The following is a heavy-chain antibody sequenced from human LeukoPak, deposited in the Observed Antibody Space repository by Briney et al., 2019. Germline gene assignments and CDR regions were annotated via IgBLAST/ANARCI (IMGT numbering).Heavy chain of an antibody. D-gene: IGHD3-3*01. CDR1: GNYW. V-gene: IGHV3-74*01. Sequence: GGSLRLSCAASGNYWMHWVRQAPGKGLVWVSHINSDGSWTSYADSVKGRFTISRDNSKNTLYLQMNSLRAEDTAVYYCAKERIFGALDVWGQGTTVTVSS. CDR2: INSDGSWT. J-gene: IGHJ6*02. CDR3: AKERIFGALDV.